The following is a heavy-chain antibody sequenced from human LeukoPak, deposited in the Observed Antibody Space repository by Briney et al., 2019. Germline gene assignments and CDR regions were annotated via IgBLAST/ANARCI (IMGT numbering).Heavy chain of an antibody. CDR2: IYYSGST. Sequence: SETLSLTCTVSGGSISRYYWSWLRQPPGKGLEWIGYIYYSGSTNYNPSLKSRVAISVDTSKNQFSLKLSSVTAADTAVYYCARHDMDVAGGGLDYFDYWGQGTLVTVSS. CDR1: GGSISRYY. J-gene: IGHJ4*02. D-gene: IGHD1-26*01. V-gene: IGHV4-59*08. CDR3: ARHDMDVAGGGLDYFDY.